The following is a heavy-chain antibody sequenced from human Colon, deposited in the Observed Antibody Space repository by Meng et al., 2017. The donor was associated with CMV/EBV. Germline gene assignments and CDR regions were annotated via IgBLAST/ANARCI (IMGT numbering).Heavy chain of an antibody. D-gene: IGHD3-16*01. CDR3: ASHSSYVWGSHH. Sequence: QVQLGQSGADVGVPGASVTVSCKVSGDSLTGYYIHWVRQAPGQGLEWMGWMDPTTGRTDYAQKFQGTVTMTRDTSISTAYLELSRLTSDDTAVYYCASHSSYVWGSHHWGQGTLVTVSS. CDR1: GDSLTGYY. J-gene: IGHJ1*01. V-gene: IGHV1-2*02. CDR2: MDPTTGRT.